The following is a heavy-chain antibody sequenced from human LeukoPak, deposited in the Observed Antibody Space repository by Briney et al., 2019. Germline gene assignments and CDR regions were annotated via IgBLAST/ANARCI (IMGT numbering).Heavy chain of an antibody. CDR1: GFTFSSYG. CDR2: IWYDGSNK. CDR3: AKARGSGYSYGAFDY. V-gene: IGHV3-33*06. D-gene: IGHD5-18*01. Sequence: GRSLRLSCAASGFTFSSYGMHWVRQAPGKGLEWVAVIWYDGSNKYYADSVKGRFTISRDNSKNTLYLQMNSLRAEDTAVYYCAKARGSGYSYGAFDYWGQGTLVTVSS. J-gene: IGHJ4*02.